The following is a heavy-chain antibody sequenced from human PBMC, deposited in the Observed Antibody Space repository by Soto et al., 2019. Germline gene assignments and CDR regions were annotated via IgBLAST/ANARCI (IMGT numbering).Heavy chain of an antibody. D-gene: IGHD2-21*02. CDR2: IYYSGRT. V-gene: IGHV4-39*01. CDR1: GESISSSSYY. Sequence: TLSLTCIVSGESISSSSYYWGWIRQPPGKGLEWIGSIYYSGRTYYNPSFKSRVTISIATSKNQFSLKLSSVTATDTAVYYCARQRTTVVTQAYFDHWGQGALVTVSS. CDR3: ARQRTTVVTQAYFDH. J-gene: IGHJ4*02.